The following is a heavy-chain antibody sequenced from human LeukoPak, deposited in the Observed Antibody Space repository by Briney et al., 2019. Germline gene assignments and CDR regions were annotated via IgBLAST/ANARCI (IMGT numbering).Heavy chain of an antibody. V-gene: IGHV1-2*02. Sequence: GASVKVSCKASGYTFTGYYMHWVRQAPGQGLEWMGWINPNSGGTNYAQKFQGRATMTRDTSISTAYMELSRLRSDDTAVYYCARDAPYCSGGSCPLDYWGQGTLVTVTS. CDR1: GYTFTGYY. J-gene: IGHJ4*02. CDR3: ARDAPYCSGGSCPLDY. D-gene: IGHD2-15*01. CDR2: INPNSGGT.